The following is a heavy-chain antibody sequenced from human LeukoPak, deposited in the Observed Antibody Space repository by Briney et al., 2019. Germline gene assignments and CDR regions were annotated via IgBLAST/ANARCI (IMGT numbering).Heavy chain of an antibody. CDR1: GGSISSSSYY. Sequence: SETLSLTCTVSGGSISSSSYYWGWIRQPPGKGLEWIGSIYYSGSTYYNPSLKSRVTISVDTSKNQFSLKLSSVTAADTAVYYCARSPQSDYFGYWGQGTLVTVSS. CDR3: ARSPQSDYFGY. CDR2: IYYSGST. V-gene: IGHV4-39*07. J-gene: IGHJ4*02.